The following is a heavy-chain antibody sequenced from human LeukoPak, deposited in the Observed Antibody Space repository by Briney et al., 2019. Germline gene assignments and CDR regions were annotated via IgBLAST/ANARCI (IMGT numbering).Heavy chain of an antibody. CDR3: AREAGHGYAPV. CDR1: GGSISSYY. V-gene: IGHV4-4*07. CDR2: IYSSGST. J-gene: IGHJ4*02. Sequence: SGTLSLTCTVSGGSISSYYWSWIRQPAGKGLEWIGRIYSSGSTNYNPSLKSRVSMSVDTSKNQFSLQVRPVTASDTAVYYCAREAGHGYAPVWGQAFLVTVSS. D-gene: IGHD2-2*01.